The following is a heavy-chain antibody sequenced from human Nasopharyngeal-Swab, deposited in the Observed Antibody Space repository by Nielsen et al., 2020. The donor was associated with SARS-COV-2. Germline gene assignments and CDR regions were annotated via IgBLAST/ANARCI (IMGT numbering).Heavy chain of an antibody. CDR3: AKTSYKVLYQGLVDY. CDR1: GFIFSTYA. CDR2: TSYQGSNT. D-gene: IGHD2-2*02. J-gene: IGHJ4*02. Sequence: GGSLRLSCAASGFIFSTYAMHWVRQAPGKGLEWVAITSYQGSNTYYADSVKGRSTISRDNSKNTLYLQMNSLRAEDTAMYYCAKTSYKVLYQGLVDYWGQGTLVTVSS. V-gene: IGHV3-30*04.